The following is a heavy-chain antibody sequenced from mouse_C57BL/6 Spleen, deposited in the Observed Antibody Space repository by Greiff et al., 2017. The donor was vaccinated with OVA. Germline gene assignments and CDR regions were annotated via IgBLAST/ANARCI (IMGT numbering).Heavy chain of an antibody. Sequence: QVQLQQPGAELVKPGASVKMSCKASGYTFTSYWITWVKQRPGQGLEWIGDIYPGSGSTNYNEKFKSKATLTVDTSSSTAYMQLSSLTSEDSEVYYCARGGGSSGLFAYWGQGTLVTVSA. J-gene: IGHJ3*01. CDR1: GYTFTSYW. CDR3: ARGGGSSGLFAY. D-gene: IGHD3-2*02. CDR2: IYPGSGST. V-gene: IGHV1-55*01.